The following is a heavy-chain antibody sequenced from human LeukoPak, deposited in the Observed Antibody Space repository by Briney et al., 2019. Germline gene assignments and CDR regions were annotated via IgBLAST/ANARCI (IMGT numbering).Heavy chain of an antibody. CDR2: ISTYNGDT. Sequence: GASVKVACKASGYTFTSYGISWVRQAPGQGLEWMGWISTYNGDTNYVENLQGRVTMTTDTSTSTVYMELRSLRSDDTAVYYCARGQVYHGSGSYYKTKNWFDPWGQGTLVTVSS. J-gene: IGHJ5*02. D-gene: IGHD3-10*01. CDR1: GYTFTSYG. V-gene: IGHV1-18*01. CDR3: ARGQVYHGSGSYYKTKNWFDP.